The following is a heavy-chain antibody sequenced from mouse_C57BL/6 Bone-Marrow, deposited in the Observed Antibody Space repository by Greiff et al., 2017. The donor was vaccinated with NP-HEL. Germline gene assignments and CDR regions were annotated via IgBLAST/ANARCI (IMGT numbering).Heavy chain of an antibody. CDR1: GFNIKDDY. Sequence: VQLQQSGAELVRPGASVKLSCTASGFNIKDDYMHWVKQRPEQGLEWIGWIDPENGDTEYASKFQGKATITADTSSNTAYLQLSSLTSEDTADYYCTNGSSPAWFAYWGQGTLVTVSA. D-gene: IGHD1-1*01. CDR3: TNGSSPAWFAY. V-gene: IGHV14-4*01. J-gene: IGHJ3*01. CDR2: IDPENGDT.